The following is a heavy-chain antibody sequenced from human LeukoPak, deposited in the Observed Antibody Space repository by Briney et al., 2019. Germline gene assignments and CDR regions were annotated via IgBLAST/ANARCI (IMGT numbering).Heavy chain of an antibody. V-gene: IGHV3-73*01. CDR3: TSRGNYDSSYYMDV. J-gene: IGHJ6*03. D-gene: IGHD3-22*01. Sequence: GGSLRLSCAASGFTFSGSLIHWVRQASGKGLEWVGLVRSKANSYVTSYAASVKGRFTISRDDSKNTAYLQMNSLKTEDTAIYYCTSRGNYDSSYYMDVWGKGTTVTVSS. CDR1: GFTFSGSL. CDR2: VRSKANSYVT.